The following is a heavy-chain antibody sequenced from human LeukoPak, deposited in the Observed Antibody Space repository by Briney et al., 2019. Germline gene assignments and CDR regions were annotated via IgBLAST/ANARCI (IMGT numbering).Heavy chain of an antibody. CDR1: GGSISSGDYY. J-gene: IGHJ4*02. CDR2: IYCSGST. V-gene: IGHV4-30-4*08. D-gene: IGHD3-16*01. CDR3: ARIRMITFGGVIDY. Sequence: SETLSLTCSVSGGSISSGDYYWSWIRQPPGKGLEWIGYIYCSGSTYYNPALKSRVTISVDTSKNQFSLKLSSVTAADTAVYYCARIRMITFGGVIDYWGQGTLVTVSS.